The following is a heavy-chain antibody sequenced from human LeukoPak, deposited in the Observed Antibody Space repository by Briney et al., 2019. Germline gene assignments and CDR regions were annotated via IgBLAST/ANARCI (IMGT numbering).Heavy chain of an antibody. CDR3: AKRIQYSSSWCYIDY. CDR1: GFTFSSYV. D-gene: IGHD6-13*01. CDR2: ILPGGDST. V-gene: IGHV3-23*01. J-gene: IGHJ4*02. Sequence: GGSLILSCAASGFTFSSYVMTWVRQAPGKGLEWVSSILPGGDSTYYADSVKGRFTISRDNSKNTLFLQMNSLRVEDTAVYYCAKRIQYSSSWCYIDYWGQGTLVTVSS.